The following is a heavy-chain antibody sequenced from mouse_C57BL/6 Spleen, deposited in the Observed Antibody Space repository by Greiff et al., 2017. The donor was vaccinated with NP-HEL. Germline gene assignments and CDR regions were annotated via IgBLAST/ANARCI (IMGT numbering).Heavy chain of an antibody. CDR3: TREGNWYFDV. V-gene: IGHV1-15*01. J-gene: IGHJ1*03. Sequence: QVQLKESGAELVRPGASVTLSCKASGYTFTDYEMHWVKQTPVHGLEWIGAIDPETGGTAYNQKFKGKAILTADKSSSTAYMELRSLTSEDSAVYYCTREGNWYFDVWGTGTTVTVSS. CDR1: GYTFTDYE. CDR2: IDPETGGT.